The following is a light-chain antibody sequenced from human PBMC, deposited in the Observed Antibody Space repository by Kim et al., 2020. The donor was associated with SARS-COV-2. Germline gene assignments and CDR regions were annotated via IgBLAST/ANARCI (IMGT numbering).Light chain of an antibody. J-gene: IGKJ5*01. CDR3: QQGYSNPAT. V-gene: IGKV1-39*01. CDR1: RSVTTY. Sequence: DIQMTQSPSSLSASLGDGVTITCRASRSVTTYLNWYQQKPGAAPRLLIYAASRLENGVPSRFGGRGSGTEFTLTISSLQPEDFATYFCQQGYSNPATFGQGTRLEIK. CDR2: AAS.